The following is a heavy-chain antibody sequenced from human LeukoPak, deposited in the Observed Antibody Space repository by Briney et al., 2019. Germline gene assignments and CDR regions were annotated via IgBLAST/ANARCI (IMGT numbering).Heavy chain of an antibody. CDR2: ISGSGGST. J-gene: IGHJ5*02. Sequence: AGGSLRLSCAASGFTFSSYAMSWVRQAPGKGPEWVSAISGSGGSTYYADSVKGRFTIPRDNSKNTLYLQMNSLRAEDTAVYYCAKLWYYDFWSGPNWFDPWGQGTLVTVSS. V-gene: IGHV3-23*01. CDR1: GFTFSSYA. CDR3: AKLWYYDFWSGPNWFDP. D-gene: IGHD3-3*01.